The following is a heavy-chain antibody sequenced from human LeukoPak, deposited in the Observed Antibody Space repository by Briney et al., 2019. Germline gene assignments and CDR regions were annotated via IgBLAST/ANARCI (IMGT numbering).Heavy chain of an antibody. CDR1: GYTFTSYG. J-gene: IGHJ4*02. CDR3: ATDLGSVVPEKTYYDSSGYPS. CDR2: ISAYNGNT. Sequence: ASVKVSCKASGYTFTSYGISWVRQAPGQGLEWMGWISAYNGNTNYAQKFQGRVTMTEDTSTDTAYMELSSLRSEDTAVYYCATDLGSVVPEKTYYDSSGYPSWGQGTLVTVSS. D-gene: IGHD3-22*01. V-gene: IGHV1-18*01.